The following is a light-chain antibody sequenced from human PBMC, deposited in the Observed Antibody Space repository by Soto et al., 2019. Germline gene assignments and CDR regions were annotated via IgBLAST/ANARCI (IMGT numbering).Light chain of an antibody. V-gene: IGKV2-28*01. CDR2: LGS. CDR3: MQALQTPYMYT. Sequence: DIVMTQSPLSLPVTPGEPASISCRSSQSLLHSNGYNYLDWYRQKPGQSPQLLIYLGSNRASGVPDRFSGSGSGTDFTLKISRVEAEDVGVYYCMQALQTPYMYTFGQGTKLEIK. J-gene: IGKJ2*01. CDR1: QSLLHSNGYNY.